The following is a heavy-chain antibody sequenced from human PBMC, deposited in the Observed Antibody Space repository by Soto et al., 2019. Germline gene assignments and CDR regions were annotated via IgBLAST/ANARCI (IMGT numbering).Heavy chain of an antibody. D-gene: IGHD2-2*01. V-gene: IGHV1-8*01. J-gene: IGHJ6*02. CDR3: ARQDIVVVPADDGARGYYYYHGMDV. CDR1: GYTFTSYD. Sequence: ASVKVSCKASGYTFTSYDINWVRQATGQGLEWMGWMNPNSGNTGYAQKFQGRVTMTRNTSISTAYMELSSLRSEDTAVYYCARQDIVVVPADDGARGYYYYHGMDVWGQGTTAPVSS. CDR2: MNPNSGNT.